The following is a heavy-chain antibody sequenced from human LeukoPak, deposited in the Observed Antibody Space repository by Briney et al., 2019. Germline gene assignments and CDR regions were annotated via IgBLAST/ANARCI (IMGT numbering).Heavy chain of an antibody. CDR2: ISAYNGNT. V-gene: IGHV1-18*01. Sequence: ASVKVSCKASGYTFTSYGISWVRPAPGQGLEWMGWISAYNGNTNYAQKLQGRVTITTDTSTSTAYMELRSVRSDDTAVYYCARDATDYVWGSCRFWGQGALVTVSS. D-gene: IGHD3-16*02. CDR1: GYTFTSYG. CDR3: ARDATDYVWGSCRF. J-gene: IGHJ4*02.